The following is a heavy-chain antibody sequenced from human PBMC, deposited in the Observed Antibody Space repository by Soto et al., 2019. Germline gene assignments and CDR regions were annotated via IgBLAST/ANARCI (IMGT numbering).Heavy chain of an antibody. D-gene: IGHD6-13*01. Sequence: QVQLQESGPGLVKPSQTLSLTCSVSGASVSSGDYYWSWIRQPPGKGLEWIGCFYYSGSTYYNPSLKSRVTISVDTSKNQFSLKLSSVTAADTAVYYCARVSVYSSICPKRNLDYWGQGTLVTVSS. V-gene: IGHV4-30-4*01. CDR1: GASVSSGDYY. CDR2: FYYSGST. CDR3: ARVSVYSSICPKRNLDY. J-gene: IGHJ4*02.